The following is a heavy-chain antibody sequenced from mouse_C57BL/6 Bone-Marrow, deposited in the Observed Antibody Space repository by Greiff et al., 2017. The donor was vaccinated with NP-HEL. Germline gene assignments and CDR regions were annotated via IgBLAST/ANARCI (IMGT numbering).Heavy chain of an antibody. CDR3: AIISTRAWLAY. Sequence: VKLVESGPGLVAPSQSLSITCTVSGFSLTSYAISWVRQPPGKGLEWLGVIWTGGGTNYNSALKSRLSISKDNSKSQVFLKMNSLQTDDTARCASAIISTRAWLAYWGQGTLVTVSA. V-gene: IGHV2-9-1*01. CDR1: GFSLTSYA. D-gene: IGHD1-1*01. CDR2: IWTGGGT. J-gene: IGHJ3*01.